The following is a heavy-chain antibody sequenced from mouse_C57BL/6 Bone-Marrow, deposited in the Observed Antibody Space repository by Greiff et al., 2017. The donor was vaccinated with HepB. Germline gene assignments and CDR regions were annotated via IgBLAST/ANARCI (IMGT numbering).Heavy chain of an antibody. V-gene: IGHV3-6*01. D-gene: IGHD2-14*01. CDR1: GYSITSGYY. CDR2: ISYDGSN. CDR3: AKGGTSGWGWFAY. J-gene: IGHJ3*01. Sequence: EVQLVESGPGLVKPSQSLSLTCSVTGYSITSGYYWNWIRQFPGNKLEWMGYISYDGSNNYNPSLKNRISITRDTSKNQFFLKLNSVTTEDTATYYCAKGGTSGWGWFAYWGQGTLVTVSA.